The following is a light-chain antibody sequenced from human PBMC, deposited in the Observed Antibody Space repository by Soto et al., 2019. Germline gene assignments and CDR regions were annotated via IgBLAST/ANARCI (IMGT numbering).Light chain of an antibody. Sequence: EIVLTQSPGTLSLSPGERASLSCRASQSVSSSNLAWYQQKPGQAPRLLIYGASSRANGIPDRFSGSGSGTDFTLTISRLEPEDFGVYYCQQYSSSTYTFGQGTNVDIK. CDR1: QSVSSSN. J-gene: IGKJ2*01. CDR2: GAS. CDR3: QQYSSSTYT. V-gene: IGKV3-20*01.